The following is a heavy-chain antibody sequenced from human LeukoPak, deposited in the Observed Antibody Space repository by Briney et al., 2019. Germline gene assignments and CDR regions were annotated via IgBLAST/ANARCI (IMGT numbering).Heavy chain of an antibody. CDR2: IYHSGST. CDR1: GGSISSGGYY. J-gene: IGHJ4*02. D-gene: IGHD5-24*01. Sequence: SQTLSLTCTVSGGSISSGGYYWSWIRQPPGKGLEWIGYIYHSGSTYYNPSLKSRVTISVDRSKNQFSLKLSSVTAADTAVYYCAREMATTKYFDYWGQGTLVTVSS. CDR3: AREMATTKYFDY. V-gene: IGHV4-30-2*01.